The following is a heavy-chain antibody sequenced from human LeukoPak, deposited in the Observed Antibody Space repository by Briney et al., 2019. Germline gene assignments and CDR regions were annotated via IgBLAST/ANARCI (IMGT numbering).Heavy chain of an antibody. Sequence: GGSLRLSCAASGFTFSDYYMSWIRQAPGKGLEWVSYISSSGSTIYYADSVKGRFTIPRDNAKNSLYLQMNSLRAEDTAVYYCARVKNRSGSYSDYWGQGTLVTVSS. CDR2: ISSSGSTI. D-gene: IGHD1-26*01. J-gene: IGHJ4*02. CDR1: GFTFSDYY. V-gene: IGHV3-11*01. CDR3: ARVKNRSGSYSDY.